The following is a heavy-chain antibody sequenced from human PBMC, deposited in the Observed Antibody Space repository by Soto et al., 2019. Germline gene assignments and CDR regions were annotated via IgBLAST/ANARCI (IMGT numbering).Heavy chain of an antibody. Sequence: QITLKGSGPTLVKPTQTLTLTCTLSGISLSTSGVGLGWIRQTPGTALEWLALVYWNDDKHYSPSLKSRLTITKDTSKNQASLTMTNMDPVDTATYYWARGLATLPVFAFDIWGQGTVVTVSS. CDR2: VYWNDDK. CDR3: ARGLATLPVFAFDI. V-gene: IGHV2-5*01. CDR1: GISLSTSGVG. J-gene: IGHJ3*02. D-gene: IGHD1-1*01.